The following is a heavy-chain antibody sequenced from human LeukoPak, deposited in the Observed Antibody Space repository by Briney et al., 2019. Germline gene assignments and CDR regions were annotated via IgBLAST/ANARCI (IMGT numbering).Heavy chain of an antibody. CDR2: ISCNCGST. J-gene: IGHJ4*02. CDR1: GFPLGSYA. D-gene: IGHD3-9*01. Sequence: GFLKLSWGASGFPLGSYALSRVRQAPREGPGWVPAISCNCGSTYYADSVKGRFTISRDNSKNTLYLQMNSLRAEDTAVYYCAKAGTPYDILTGYVAYYFDYWGQGTLVTVSS. V-gene: IGHV3-23*01. CDR3: AKAGTPYDILTGYVAYYFDY.